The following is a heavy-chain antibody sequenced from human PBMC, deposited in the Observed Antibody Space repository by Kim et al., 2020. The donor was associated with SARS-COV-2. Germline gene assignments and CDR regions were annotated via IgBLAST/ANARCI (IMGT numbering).Heavy chain of an antibody. D-gene: IGHD3-10*01. CDR3: ARQGALSDLWVGDWFDP. J-gene: IGHJ5*02. Sequence: GESLKISCKGSGYSFTSYWIGWVRQMPGKGLEWMGIIYPGDSDTRYSPSFQGPVTISADKSISTAYLQWSSLKASDTAMYYCARQGALSDLWVGDWFDPWGQGTLVTVSS. V-gene: IGHV5-51*01. CDR1: GYSFTSYW. CDR2: IYPGDSDT.